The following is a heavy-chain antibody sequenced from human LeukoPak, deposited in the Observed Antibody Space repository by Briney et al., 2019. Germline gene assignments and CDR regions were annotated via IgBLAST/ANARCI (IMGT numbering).Heavy chain of an antibody. CDR2: IIPIFGTA. CDR1: GGTFSSYA. J-gene: IGHJ6*04. CDR3: ARGFTMVRGVITDYYYGMDV. Sequence: SVKVSCKASGGTFSSYAISWVRQAPGQGLEWMGGIIPIFGTANYAQKFQGRVTITADESTSAAYMELSSLRSEDTAVYYCARGFTMVRGVITDYYYGMDVWGKGTTVTVSS. V-gene: IGHV1-69*13. D-gene: IGHD3-10*01.